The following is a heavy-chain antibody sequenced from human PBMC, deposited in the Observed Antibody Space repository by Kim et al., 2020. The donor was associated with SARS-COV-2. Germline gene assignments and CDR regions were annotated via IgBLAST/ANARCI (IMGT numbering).Heavy chain of an antibody. V-gene: IGHV5-51*01. CDR3: ARQSSSGYSDGFDY. Sequence: SPSFQGQVTISADKSISTAYLQWSSLKASDTAMYYCARQSSSGYSDGFDYWGQGTLVTVSS. J-gene: IGHJ4*02. D-gene: IGHD3-22*01.